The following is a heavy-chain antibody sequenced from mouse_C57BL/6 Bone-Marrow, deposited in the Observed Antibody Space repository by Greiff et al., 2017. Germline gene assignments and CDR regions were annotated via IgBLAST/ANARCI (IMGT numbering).Heavy chain of an antibody. J-gene: IGHJ3*01. V-gene: IGHV1-64*01. D-gene: IGHD1-1*01. Sequence: VQLQQSGAELVKPGASVKLSCKASGYTFTSYWMHWVKQRPGQGLEWIGMIHPNSGSTNYNEKFKSKATLTVDKSSSTAYMQLSSLTSEDSAVYYCARGRYYYGSSLAWFAYWGQGTLVTVSA. CDR1: GYTFTSYW. CDR3: ARGRYYYGSSLAWFAY. CDR2: IHPNSGST.